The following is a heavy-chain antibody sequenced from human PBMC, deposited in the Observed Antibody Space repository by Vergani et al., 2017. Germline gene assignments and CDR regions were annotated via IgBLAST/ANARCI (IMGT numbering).Heavy chain of an antibody. CDR3: ARTLLSSSWYGRINYYGMDV. J-gene: IGHJ6*02. D-gene: IGHD6-13*01. V-gene: IGHV4-59*01. CDR1: GGSISSYY. Sequence: QVQLQESGPGLVKPSETLSLTCTVSGGSISSYYWSWIRQPPGKGLECIGYIYYSGSTNYNPSLKSRVTISVDTSKNQFSLKLSSVTAADTAVYYCARTLLSSSWYGRINYYGMDVWGQGTTVTVSS. CDR2: IYYSGST.